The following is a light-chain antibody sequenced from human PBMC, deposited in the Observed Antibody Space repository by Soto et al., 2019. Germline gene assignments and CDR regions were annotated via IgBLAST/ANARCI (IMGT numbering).Light chain of an antibody. Sequence: EIVMTQSPATLSVSPGERASLSCRASQTIGSNLAWYQQRPGQAPRLLIYGASTRATGIPARFSGSGSGTEFTLTIHSLQSEDFAFYFWQQYNDWPPYTFGQGTKLEIK. V-gene: IGKV3-15*01. J-gene: IGKJ2*01. CDR1: QTIGSN. CDR3: QQYNDWPPYT. CDR2: GAS.